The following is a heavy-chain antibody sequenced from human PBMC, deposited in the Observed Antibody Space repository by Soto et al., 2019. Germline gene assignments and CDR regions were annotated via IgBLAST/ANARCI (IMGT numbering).Heavy chain of an antibody. D-gene: IGHD3-9*01. CDR2: INHSGST. Sequence: TSETLSLTCAVYGGSFSGYYWSWIRQPPGKGLEWIGEINHSGSTNYNPSLKSRVTISVDTSKNQFSLKLSSVTAADTAVYYCARSGPIFVRGKYYFDYWGQGTLVTVSS. J-gene: IGHJ4*02. CDR1: GGSFSGYY. V-gene: IGHV4-34*01. CDR3: ARSGPIFVRGKYYFDY.